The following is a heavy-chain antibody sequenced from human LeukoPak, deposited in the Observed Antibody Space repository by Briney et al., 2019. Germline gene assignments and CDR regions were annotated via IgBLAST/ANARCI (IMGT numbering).Heavy chain of an antibody. V-gene: IGHV3-66*01. CDR1: GFTVSSNY. Sequence: PGRSLRLSCAASGFTVSSNYMSWVRQAPGKGLEWVSVIYSGGSTYYADSVKGRFTISRDNSKNTLYLQMNSLRAEDTAVYYCARARYCSGGSCYSDRDNWFDPWGQGTLVTVSS. CDR2: IYSGGST. D-gene: IGHD2-15*01. J-gene: IGHJ5*02. CDR3: ARARYCSGGSCYSDRDNWFDP.